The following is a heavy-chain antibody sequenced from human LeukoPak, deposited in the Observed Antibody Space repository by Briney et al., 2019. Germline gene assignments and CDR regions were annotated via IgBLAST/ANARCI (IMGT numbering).Heavy chain of an antibody. CDR3: AKESSSGWHDAFDI. CDR2: INSDGSST. Sequence: GGSLRLSCAASGFTFSSYWMHWVRQAPGKGLVWVSRINSDGSSTSYADSVKGRFTISRDNAKNTLYLQMNSLRAEDTAVYYCAKESSSGWHDAFDIWGQGTMVTVSS. D-gene: IGHD6-19*01. CDR1: GFTFSSYW. J-gene: IGHJ3*02. V-gene: IGHV3-74*01.